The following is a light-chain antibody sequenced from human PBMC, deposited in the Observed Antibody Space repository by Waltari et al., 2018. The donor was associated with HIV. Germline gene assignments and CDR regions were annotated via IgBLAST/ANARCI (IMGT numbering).Light chain of an antibody. CDR2: KTS. Sequence: DIQMTQSPSTLSASVGDRVTITCRASQSVTSWLAWYQQKPGKAPKPLIYKTSTLESGVPSRFSGSGSGTEFTLTISSLQPDDFATYYCQQYHSYSKTFGQGTKLEIK. V-gene: IGKV1-5*03. CDR3: QQYHSYSKT. CDR1: QSVTSW. J-gene: IGKJ2*01.